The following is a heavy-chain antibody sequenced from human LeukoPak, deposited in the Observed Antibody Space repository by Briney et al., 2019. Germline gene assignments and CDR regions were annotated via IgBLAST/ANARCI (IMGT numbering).Heavy chain of an antibody. Sequence: GGSLRLSCAASGFTFSSYWMHWVRQAPGKGLVWVSRINSDGSSTSYADSVKGRFTISRDNAKNTLYLQMNSLRAEDTAVYYCARDHYYGSGSYPGAADYWGQGTLVTVSS. CDR3: ARDHYYGSGSYPGAADY. V-gene: IGHV3-74*01. CDR1: GFTFSSYW. CDR2: INSDGSST. D-gene: IGHD3-10*01. J-gene: IGHJ4*02.